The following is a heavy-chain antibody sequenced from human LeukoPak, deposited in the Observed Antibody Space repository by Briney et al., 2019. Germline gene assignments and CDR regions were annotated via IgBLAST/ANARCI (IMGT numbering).Heavy chain of an antibody. V-gene: IGHV3-23*01. CDR1: GFTFSNHG. D-gene: IGHD7-27*01. CDR3: ARDLAWGAFDY. Sequence: GGSLRLSCAASGFTFSNHGMNWVRQAPGKGLEWLSGVSPPGGGTYYADSVKGRYTISRDDSKNTLSLQMNSLRVEDTAVYHCARDLAWGAFDYWGQGTLVTVSS. J-gene: IGHJ4*02. CDR2: VSPPGGGT.